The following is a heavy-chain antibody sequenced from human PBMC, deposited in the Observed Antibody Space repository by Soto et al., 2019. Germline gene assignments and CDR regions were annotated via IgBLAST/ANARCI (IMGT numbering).Heavy chain of an antibody. CDR1: GFTFSSYA. CDR2: ISYDGSNK. J-gene: IGHJ6*02. V-gene: IGHV3-30-3*01. D-gene: IGHD1-26*01. CDR3: ARGREWELLEYYYGMDV. Sequence: GGSLRLSCAASGFTFSSYAMNWVRQAPGKGLEWVAVISYDGSNKYYADSVKGRFTISRDNSKNTLYLQMNSLRAEDTAVYYCARGREWELLEYYYGMDVWGQGTTVTVSS.